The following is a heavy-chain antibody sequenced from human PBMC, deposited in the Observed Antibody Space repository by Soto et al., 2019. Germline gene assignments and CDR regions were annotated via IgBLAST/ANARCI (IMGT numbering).Heavy chain of an antibody. CDR2: IYYSGST. D-gene: IGHD3-22*01. J-gene: IGHJ4*02. CDR3: ARDYYKYYDSSGYYRSPAY. V-gene: IGHV4-31*03. CDR1: GGSISSGGYY. Sequence: SETLSLTCTVSGGSISSGGYYWSWIRQHTGKGLEWIGYIYYSGSTYYNPSLKSRVTISVDTSKNQFSLKLSSVTAADTAIYYCARDYYKYYDSSGYYRSPAYWGQGTLVTVSS.